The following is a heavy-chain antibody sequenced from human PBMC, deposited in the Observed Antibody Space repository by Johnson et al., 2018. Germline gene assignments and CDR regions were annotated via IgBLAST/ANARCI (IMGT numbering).Heavy chain of an antibody. CDR2: INHSGST. D-gene: IGHD6-13*01. J-gene: IGHJ6*03. CDR1: GGSISSHY. V-gene: IGHV4-34*01. Sequence: QVQLQESGPGLVKPSETLSPTCTVSGGSISSHYWTWIRQPPGQGLEWMGEINHSGSTNDNPSLQRRVTISVDTSKNQLSLNLRSVTAADTAVYYGAGGWSSSWAHYYYYMDDWGKGTTVTVYS. CDR3: AGGWSSSWAHYYYYMDD.